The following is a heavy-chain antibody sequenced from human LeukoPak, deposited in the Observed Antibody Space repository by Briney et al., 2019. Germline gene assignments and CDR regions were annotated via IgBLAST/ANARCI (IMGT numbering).Heavy chain of an antibody. CDR1: GSTFSSYA. J-gene: IGHJ4*02. CDR3: ARELAD. Sequence: GGSLRLSCAASGSTFSSYAMHWVRQAPGKGLEWVAVISYDGSNKYYADSVKGRFTISRDNSKNTLYLQMNSLRAEDTAVYYCARELADWGQGTLVTVSS. V-gene: IGHV3-30-3*01. CDR2: ISYDGSNK.